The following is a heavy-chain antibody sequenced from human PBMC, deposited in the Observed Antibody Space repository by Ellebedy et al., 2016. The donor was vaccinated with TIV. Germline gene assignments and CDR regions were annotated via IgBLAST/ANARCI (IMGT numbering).Heavy chain of an antibody. CDR2: ISYDGSNK. CDR3: ARGNFFDC. Sequence: GGSLRLSXAASGFTFSNYGMHWVRQAPGKGLEWVALISYDGSNKYYADSVRGRFTISRDNSKNTLYLQMNSLRDDDTAMYYCARGNFFDCWGQGTLVTVSS. D-gene: IGHD3-3*01. CDR1: GFTFSNYG. J-gene: IGHJ4*02. V-gene: IGHV3-30*03.